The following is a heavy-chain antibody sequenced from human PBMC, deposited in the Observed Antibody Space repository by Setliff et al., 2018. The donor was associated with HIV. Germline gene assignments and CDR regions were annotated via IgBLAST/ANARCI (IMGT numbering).Heavy chain of an antibody. V-gene: IGHV4-39*01. CDR3: LRQSGSFWYVDP. CDR1: GGSINSRTXX. Sequence: SETLSLTCNVSGGSINSRTXXWGWMRQPPGKGLEWIGSIFYSGINYYNPSLEGRITLSIDLSKNQFSLKLTSVTAADSALYFCLRQSGSFWYVDPWGQGTQVTVSS. CDR2: IFYSGIN. D-gene: IGHD1-26*01. J-gene: IGHJ5*02.